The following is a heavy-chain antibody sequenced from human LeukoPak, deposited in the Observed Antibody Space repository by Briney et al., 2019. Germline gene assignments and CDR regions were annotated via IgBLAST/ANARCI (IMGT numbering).Heavy chain of an antibody. Sequence: SETLSLTCTVSGGYISSYYWSWIRQPPGKGLEWIGYIYYNGRTNYNPSLKSRVTISVDASKNQFSLKLSSVTAADTAVYYCARDDSSGYTELDYWGQGTLVTVSS. CDR1: GGYISSYY. J-gene: IGHJ4*02. CDR3: ARDDSSGYTELDY. V-gene: IGHV4-59*12. D-gene: IGHD3-22*01. CDR2: IYYNGRT.